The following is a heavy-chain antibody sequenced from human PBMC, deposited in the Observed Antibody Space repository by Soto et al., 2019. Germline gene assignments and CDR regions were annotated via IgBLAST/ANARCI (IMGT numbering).Heavy chain of an antibody. CDR3: AHKPKGNWFDP. V-gene: IGHV3-23*01. Sequence: GGSLRLSCAASGFTFSSYAMSWVRQAPGKGLEWVSAISGSGGSTYYADSVKGRFTISRDISKNTLYLQMNSLRAEDTAVSYCAHKPKGNWFDPWGQGTLVTVSS. CDR2: ISGSGGST. J-gene: IGHJ5*02. CDR1: GFTFSSYA.